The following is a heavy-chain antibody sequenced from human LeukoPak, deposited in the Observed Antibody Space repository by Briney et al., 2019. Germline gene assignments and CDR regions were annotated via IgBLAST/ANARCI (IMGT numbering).Heavy chain of an antibody. V-gene: IGHV4-59*01. CDR2: IYYSGST. CDR1: GGSISSYY. Sequence: SETLSLTCTVSGGSISSYYWSWIRQPPGKGLEWIGYIYYSGSTNYNPSLKSRVTISVDTSKNQFSLKLSSVTAADTTVYYCARGAAWGYYYGSGGRSWFDPWGQGTLVTVSS. D-gene: IGHD3-10*01. CDR3: ARGAAWGYYYGSGGRSWFDP. J-gene: IGHJ5*02.